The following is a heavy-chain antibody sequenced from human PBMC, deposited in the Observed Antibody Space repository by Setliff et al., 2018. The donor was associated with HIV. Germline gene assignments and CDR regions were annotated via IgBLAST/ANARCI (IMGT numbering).Heavy chain of an antibody. V-gene: IGHV4-39*01. CDR1: GGSINRSNYY. Sequence: PSETLSLTCTVPGGSINRSNYYWGWIRQPPGKGLEWIGTISYTGSTYYDPSLKIRVTISLDTSKNQFFLKLSSVTAPDTAIYYCARQTWEYYDTLTGYYRSPKNFDSWGQGTLVTVSS. J-gene: IGHJ4*02. CDR3: ARQTWEYYDTLTGYYRSPKNFDS. D-gene: IGHD3-9*01. CDR2: ISYTGST.